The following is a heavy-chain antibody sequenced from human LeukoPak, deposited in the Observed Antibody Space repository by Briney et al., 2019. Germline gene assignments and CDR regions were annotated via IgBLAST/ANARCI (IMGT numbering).Heavy chain of an antibody. CDR2: ISYDGNNE. CDR1: GFTFSTYA. Sequence: ERSLRLSCAASGFTFSTYAMHWVRQAPGKGLEWVTVISYDGNNEYYADSVKGRFTISRDNSKNTLYLQMNSLRAEDTAVYYCARVPWGSSGYYYYYWGQGTLVTVSS. CDR3: ARVPWGSSGYYYYY. V-gene: IGHV3-30*04. D-gene: IGHD3-22*01. J-gene: IGHJ4*02.